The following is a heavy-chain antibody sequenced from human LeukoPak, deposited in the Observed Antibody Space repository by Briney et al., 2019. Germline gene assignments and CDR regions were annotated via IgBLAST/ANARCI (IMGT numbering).Heavy chain of an antibody. Sequence: PGGSLRLSCTASGFTFSGHWIHWVRQAPGMGLVWVSRINERGTDSMYAESVKGRFTISRDNAKNTVYLQMNSLRAEDTAVYYCATERDSTAYYYGNLNNWGQGTLVTVSS. CDR1: GFTFSGHW. D-gene: IGHD3-22*01. V-gene: IGHV3-74*03. J-gene: IGHJ4*02. CDR2: INERGTDS. CDR3: ATERDSTAYYYGNLNN.